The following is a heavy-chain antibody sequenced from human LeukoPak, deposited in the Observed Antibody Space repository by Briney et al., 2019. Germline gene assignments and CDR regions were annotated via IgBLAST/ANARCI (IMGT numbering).Heavy chain of an antibody. Sequence: GESLKISCKGSGYSFTSYWISWVRQMPGKGLEWMGRIDPSDSYTNYSPPFQGHVTISADKSISTAYLQWSSLKASDTAMYYCAWGSGGAFDYWGQGTLVTVSS. CDR2: IDPSDSYT. CDR3: AWGSGGAFDY. V-gene: IGHV5-10-1*01. CDR1: GYSFTSYW. J-gene: IGHJ4*02. D-gene: IGHD3-10*01.